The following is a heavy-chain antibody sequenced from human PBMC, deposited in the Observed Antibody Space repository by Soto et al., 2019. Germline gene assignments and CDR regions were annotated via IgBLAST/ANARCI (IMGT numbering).Heavy chain of an antibody. V-gene: IGHV3-7*03. J-gene: IGHJ4*02. CDR2: IKGGASER. CDR1: GFTFSLYW. D-gene: IGHD3-16*02. Sequence: EVQLVESGGGLVQPGGSLRLSCAASGFTFSLYWMNWIRQAPGKGLEWVANIKGGASERHYVDSVRGRFTVSRDNAKNSLYLQMNSLRAEYTAVYYCVRDLIAGTPSLYYWGQGNMVTVSS. CDR3: VRDLIAGTPSLYY.